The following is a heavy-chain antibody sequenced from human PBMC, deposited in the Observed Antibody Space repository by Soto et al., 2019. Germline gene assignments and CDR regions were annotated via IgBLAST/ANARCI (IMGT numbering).Heavy chain of an antibody. CDR3: TKNSAYALDY. D-gene: IGHD5-12*01. J-gene: IGHJ4*02. Sequence: SETLSLTCAVYGGSISSNKWWSWVRQPPGKGLEWIGEIYHSGSTNYNPSLESRATFSVDISKNQFFLKLSSVTAADTAVYYCTKNSAYALDYWGQGTLVTVSS. CDR2: IYHSGST. CDR1: GGSISSNKW. V-gene: IGHV4-4*02.